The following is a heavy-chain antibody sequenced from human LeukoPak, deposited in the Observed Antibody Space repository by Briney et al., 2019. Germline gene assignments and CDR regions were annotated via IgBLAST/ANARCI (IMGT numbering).Heavy chain of an antibody. CDR2: ISSSSSYI. J-gene: IGHJ6*03. CDR3: ARELLTYSNQKLGHYMDV. Sequence: GGSLRLSCAASGFTFSNYNMNWLRQAPGKGLEWVSCISSSSSYIYYADPVKGRFTISRVNAKNSLYLQMNSLRAEDTALYFCARELLTYSNQKLGHYMDVWGKGTTVTVSS. D-gene: IGHD4-11*01. CDR1: GFTFSNYN. V-gene: IGHV3-21*01.